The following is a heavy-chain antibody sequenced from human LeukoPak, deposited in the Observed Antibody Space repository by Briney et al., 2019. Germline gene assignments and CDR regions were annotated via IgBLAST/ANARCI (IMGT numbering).Heavy chain of an antibody. CDR1: GFTFSSHG. CDR3: AIFQISTRWPEYFQH. CDR2: ISGRGGST. V-gene: IGHV3-23*01. Sequence: TGGSLRLSCAASGFTFSSHGMSWVRQAPGKGLEWVSAISGRGGSTDYADSVKGRFTISRDNSKNTLYLQMNSLRAEDTAIYYCAIFQISTRWPEYFQHWGQGTLVTVSS. J-gene: IGHJ1*01. D-gene: IGHD2-15*01.